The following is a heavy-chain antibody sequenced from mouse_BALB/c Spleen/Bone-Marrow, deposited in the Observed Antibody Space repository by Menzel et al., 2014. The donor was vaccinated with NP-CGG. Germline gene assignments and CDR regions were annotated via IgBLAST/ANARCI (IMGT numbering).Heavy chain of an antibody. Sequence: EVHLVESGAELVKPGASVKLSCTASGFNIKDTYMHWVKQRPEQGLEWIGRIDPANGNTKYAPQFQGKATITADTSSNTAYLQLSSLTSEDTAVYYCATMITDWYFDVWGAGTTVTGSS. J-gene: IGHJ1*01. V-gene: IGHV14-3*02. D-gene: IGHD2-4*01. CDR3: ATMITDWYFDV. CDR1: GFNIKDTY. CDR2: IDPANGNT.